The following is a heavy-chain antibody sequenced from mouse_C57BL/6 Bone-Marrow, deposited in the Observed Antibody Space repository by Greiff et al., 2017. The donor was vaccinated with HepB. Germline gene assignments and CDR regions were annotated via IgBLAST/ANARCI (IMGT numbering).Heavy chain of an antibody. CDR3: ARVGTVVPYYFDY. J-gene: IGHJ2*01. V-gene: IGHV1-69*01. D-gene: IGHD1-1*01. CDR1: GYTFTSYW. Sequence: QVQLQQPGAELVMPGASVKLSCKASGYTFTSYWMHWVKRRPGQGLEWIGEIDPSDSYTNYNQKFKGKSTLTVDKSSSTAYMQLSSLTSEDSAVYYCARVGTVVPYYFDYWGQGTTLTVSS. CDR2: IDPSDSYT.